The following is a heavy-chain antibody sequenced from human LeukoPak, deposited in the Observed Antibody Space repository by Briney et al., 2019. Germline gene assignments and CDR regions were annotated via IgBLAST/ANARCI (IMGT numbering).Heavy chain of an antibody. D-gene: IGHD4-11*01. CDR3: ARETTGLARYFDY. Sequence: PSETLSLTCTVSGNSISSYYWSWIRQPAGKGLEWIGRIYTSGSTNYNPSPKSRVTMSVDTSKNQFSLNLSSVTAADTAFYYCARETTGLARYFDYWGQGTLVTVSS. J-gene: IGHJ4*02. V-gene: IGHV4-4*07. CDR2: IYTSGST. CDR1: GNSISSYY.